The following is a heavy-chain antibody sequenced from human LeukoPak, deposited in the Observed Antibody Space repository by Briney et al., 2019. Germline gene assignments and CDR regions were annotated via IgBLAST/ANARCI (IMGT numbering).Heavy chain of an antibody. CDR1: GYTFTNYG. Sequence: ASVKGSCKASGYTFTNYGISWVRQAPGQGLEWMSWISANNGEIRYAQNFQGRVTMTTDTSTTTAYMELRSLRSDDTAVYYCATTRGSHVLTPYFDYWGQGTLVTVSP. V-gene: IGHV1-18*04. J-gene: IGHJ4*02. CDR3: ATTRGSHVLTPYFDY. CDR2: ISANNGEI. D-gene: IGHD3-16*01.